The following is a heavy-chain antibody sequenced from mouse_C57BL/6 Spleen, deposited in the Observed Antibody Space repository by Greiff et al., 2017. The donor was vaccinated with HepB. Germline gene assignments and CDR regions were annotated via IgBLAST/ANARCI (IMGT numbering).Heavy chain of an antibody. D-gene: IGHD1-1*02. Sequence: VKLEESGPGLVQPSQSLSITCTVSGFSLTSYGVHWVRQSPGKGLEWLGVIWSGGSTDYNAAFISRLSISKDNSKSQVFFKMNSLQADDTAIYYCATYGRGYFDVWGTGTTVTVSS. V-gene: IGHV2-2*01. CDR1: GFSLTSYG. CDR2: IWSGGST. CDR3: ATYGRGYFDV. J-gene: IGHJ1*03.